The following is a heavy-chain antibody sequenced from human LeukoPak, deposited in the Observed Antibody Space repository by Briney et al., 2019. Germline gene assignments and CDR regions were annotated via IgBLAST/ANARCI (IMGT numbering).Heavy chain of an antibody. D-gene: IGHD6-19*01. Sequence: VASVKVSCKASGYTFTSYDINWVRQATGQGLEWMGWMNPNSGNTGYAQKFQGRVTMTRNTSISTAYMELSSLRSEDTAVYYCARGIAVVASPDYWGQGTLVTVSS. CDR1: GYTFTSYD. CDR2: MNPNSGNT. CDR3: ARGIAVVASPDY. J-gene: IGHJ4*02. V-gene: IGHV1-8*01.